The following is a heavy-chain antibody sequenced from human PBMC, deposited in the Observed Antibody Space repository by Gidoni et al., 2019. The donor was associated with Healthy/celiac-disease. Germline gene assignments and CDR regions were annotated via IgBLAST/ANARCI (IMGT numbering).Heavy chain of an antibody. J-gene: IGHJ2*01. V-gene: IGHV3-30*03. CDR3: ARDGAYCGVDCEGLNWYSDL. Sequence: QVQLVESGGGVVQPGRSLRLSCAPSRFTFRGHGLHWVRQAPGKGLEWVAVISYDGTNKYYADSVKGRFAISRDNPKNTLFLQMNSLRSEDTAVYYCARDGAYCGVDCEGLNWYSDLWGRGTLVTVSS. CDR1: RFTFRGHG. D-gene: IGHD2-21*02. CDR2: ISYDGTNK.